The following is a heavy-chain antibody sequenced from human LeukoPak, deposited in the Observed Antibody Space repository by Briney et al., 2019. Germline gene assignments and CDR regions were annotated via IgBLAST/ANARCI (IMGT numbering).Heavy chain of an antibody. CDR2: IIPIFSTA. CDR3: ARVASKSGNAFDI. J-gene: IGHJ3*02. V-gene: IGHV1-69*06. Sequence: SVKVSCKASGCTFSSYAISWVRQAPGQGLEWMGGIIPIFSTANYAQKFQGRVTITADKSTSTAYMELSSLRSEDTAVYYCARVASKSGNAFDIWGQGTMVTVSS. CDR1: GCTFSSYA. D-gene: IGHD5-12*01.